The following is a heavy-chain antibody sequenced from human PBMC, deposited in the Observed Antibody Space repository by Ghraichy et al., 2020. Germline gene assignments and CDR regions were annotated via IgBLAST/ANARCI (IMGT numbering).Heavy chain of an antibody. V-gene: IGHV3-23*01. CDR3: AKTYYYDISGRYFDY. D-gene: IGHD3-22*01. CDR2: ISGSGGST. CDR1: GFTFSSYA. Sequence: GGSLRLSCAASGFTFSSYAMSWVRQAPGKGLEWVSAISGSGGSTYYADSVKGRFTISRDNSKNTPYLQMNSLRAEDTAVYYCAKTYYYDISGRYFDYWGQGTLVTVSS. J-gene: IGHJ4*02.